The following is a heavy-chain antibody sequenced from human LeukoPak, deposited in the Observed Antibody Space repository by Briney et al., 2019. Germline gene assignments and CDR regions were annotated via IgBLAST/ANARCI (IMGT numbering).Heavy chain of an antibody. Sequence: TGGSLRLSCAASRFTFSSYSMNWVRQAPGKGLEWVSSISSDSSYIYYADSVKGRFTISRDNAKNSLYLQMNSLRAEDTAVYYCARVDCTSTSCYYYYYGMDVWGQGTTVTVSS. CDR2: ISSDSSYI. CDR3: ARVDCTSTSCYYYYYGMDV. CDR1: RFTFSSYS. D-gene: IGHD2-2*01. J-gene: IGHJ6*02. V-gene: IGHV3-21*01.